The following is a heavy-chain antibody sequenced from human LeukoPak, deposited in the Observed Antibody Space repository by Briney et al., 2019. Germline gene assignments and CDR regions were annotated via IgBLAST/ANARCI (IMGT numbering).Heavy chain of an antibody. CDR1: GYTFSSYA. V-gene: IGHV7-4-1*02. CDR3: ARYYYDSSGYYLDYYYYYMDV. CDR2: INTNTGNP. Sequence: ASVKVSCKASGYTFSSYAMNWVRQAPGQGLEWMGWINTNTGNPTYAQGFTGRFVFSLDTSVSTAYLQISSLKAEDTAVYYCARYYYDSSGYYLDYYYYYMDVWGTGTTVTVSS. D-gene: IGHD3-22*01. J-gene: IGHJ6*03.